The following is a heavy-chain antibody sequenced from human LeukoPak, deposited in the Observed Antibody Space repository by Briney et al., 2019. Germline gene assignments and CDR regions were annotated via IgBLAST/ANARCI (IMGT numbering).Heavy chain of an antibody. J-gene: IGHJ4*02. D-gene: IGHD3-10*01. CDR1: GGSISSSSYY. CDR2: IYYSGST. V-gene: IGHV4-39*07. CDR3: ASILLWFGELRYFDY. Sequence: SETLSLTCTVSGGSISSSSYYWGWIRQPPGRGLEWIGSIYYSGSTYYNPSLKSRVTISVDTSKNQFSLKLSSVTAADTAAYYCASILLWFGELRYFDYWGQGTLVTVSS.